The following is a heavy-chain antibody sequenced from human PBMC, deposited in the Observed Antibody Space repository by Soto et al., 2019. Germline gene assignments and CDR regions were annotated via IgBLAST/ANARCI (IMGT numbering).Heavy chain of an antibody. J-gene: IGHJ6*02. CDR1: GYTFTSYG. V-gene: IGHV1-18*01. CDR2: ISAYNGNT. D-gene: IGHD5-12*01. CDR3: AGGIVDIVATIRHYYYGMDG. Sequence: GASVKVSCKASGYTFTSYGISWVRQAPGQGLEWMGWISAYNGNTNYAQKLQGRVTMTTDTSTSTAYMELRSLRSDDTAVYYCAGGIVDIVATIRHYYYGMDGWGQGNTVTVSS.